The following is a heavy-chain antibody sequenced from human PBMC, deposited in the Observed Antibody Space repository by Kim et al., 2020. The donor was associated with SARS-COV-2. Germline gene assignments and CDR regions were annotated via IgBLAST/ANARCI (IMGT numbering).Heavy chain of an antibody. Sequence: QGRVTITADESTSTAYMELSSLRSEDTAVYYCARNFIRGSVKRTPTPFDYWGQGTLVTVSS. CDR3: ARNFIRGSVKRTPTPFDY. D-gene: IGHD2-15*01. V-gene: IGHV1-69*01. J-gene: IGHJ4*02.